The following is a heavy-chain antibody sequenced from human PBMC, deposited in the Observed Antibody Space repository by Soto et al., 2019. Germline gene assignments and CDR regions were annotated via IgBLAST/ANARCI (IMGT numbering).Heavy chain of an antibody. Sequence: GGSLRLSCAASGFTFSSYWMSWVRQAPGKGLEWVANIKQDGSEKYYVDSVKGRFTISRDNAKNSLYLQMNSLRAEDTAVYYCARVGSGSSWNPFAYWGQGTLVTVSS. CDR1: GFTFSSYW. V-gene: IGHV3-7*01. CDR3: ARVGSGSSWNPFAY. D-gene: IGHD6-13*01. CDR2: IKQDGSEK. J-gene: IGHJ4*02.